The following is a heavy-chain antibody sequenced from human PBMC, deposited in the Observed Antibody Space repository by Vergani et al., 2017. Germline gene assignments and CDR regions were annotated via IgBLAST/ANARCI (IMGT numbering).Heavy chain of an antibody. CDR1: GGTFSSYA. CDR3: ARTSGSYYYDYFDY. J-gene: IGHJ4*02. D-gene: IGHD1-26*01. Sequence: QVQLVQSGAGVKKPGSSVKVSCKASGGTFSSYAISWVRQAPGQGLEWMGRIIPILGTANNAQKFQGRVTITAEESTSTAYMELSSLRSEDTAVYYCARTSGSYYYDYFDYWGQGTLVTVSS. CDR2: IIPILGTA. V-gene: IGHV1-69*11.